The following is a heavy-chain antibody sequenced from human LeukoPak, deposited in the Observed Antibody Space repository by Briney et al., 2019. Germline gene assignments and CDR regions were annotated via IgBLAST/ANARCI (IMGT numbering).Heavy chain of an antibody. D-gene: IGHD3-10*01. Sequence: ASVKVSCKASGYTFTGYYIHWVRQAPGQGLEWMGWINPNSGNTGYAQKFQGRVTMTRNTSISTAYMELSSLRSEDTAVYYCARVRRMVRGVKGYFDYWGQGTLVTVSS. J-gene: IGHJ4*02. CDR1: GYTFTGYY. CDR2: INPNSGNT. CDR3: ARVRRMVRGVKGYFDY. V-gene: IGHV1-8*02.